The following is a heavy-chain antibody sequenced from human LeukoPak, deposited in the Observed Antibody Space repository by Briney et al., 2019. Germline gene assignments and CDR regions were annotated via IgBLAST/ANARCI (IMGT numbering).Heavy chain of an antibody. CDR3: ARGKGDYGDSLYYFDY. V-gene: IGHV1-18*01. D-gene: IGHD4-17*01. CDR2: ISAYNGNT. CDR1: GYTFTSYG. J-gene: IGHJ4*02. Sequence: ASVKVSCKTSGYTFTSYGISWVRQAPGQGLEWMGWISAYNGNTHSAQKLQGRVTMTTDTSTSTAYMELRSLRSDDTAVYYCARGKGDYGDSLYYFDYWGQGTLVTVSS.